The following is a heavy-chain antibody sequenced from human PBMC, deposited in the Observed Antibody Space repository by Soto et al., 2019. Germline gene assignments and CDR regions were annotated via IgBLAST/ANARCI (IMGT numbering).Heavy chain of an antibody. V-gene: IGHV4-39*01. Sequence: QLQLQESGPGLVKPSETLSLTCTVSGDSISSSYYWGWVRQPPGKGLECIGAVYYTGFTYYNPSLKSRLSISLDTSKNQFSLRLCSVTAADTAIYYCARLPVVVIALGYFDPWGPGTLVTVSS. CDR2: VYYTGFT. CDR3: ARLPVVVIALGYFDP. CDR1: GDSISSSYY. D-gene: IGHD2-21*01. J-gene: IGHJ5*02.